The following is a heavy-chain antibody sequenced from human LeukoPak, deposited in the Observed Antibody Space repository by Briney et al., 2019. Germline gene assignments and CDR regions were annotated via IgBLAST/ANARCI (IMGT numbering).Heavy chain of an antibody. CDR2: INSDGSST. CDR1: GFTFSSYW. J-gene: IGHJ6*02. D-gene: IGHD3-10*02. CDR3: ARAMGVREPDYYYYGMDV. V-gene: IGHV3-74*01. Sequence: PGGSLRLSCAASGFTFSSYWMHWVRQAPGKGLVWVSRINSDGSSTSYADSVKGRFTISRDNAKNTMYMQMNSLRAEDRAVYYCARAMGVREPDYYYYGMDVWGQGTTVTVSS.